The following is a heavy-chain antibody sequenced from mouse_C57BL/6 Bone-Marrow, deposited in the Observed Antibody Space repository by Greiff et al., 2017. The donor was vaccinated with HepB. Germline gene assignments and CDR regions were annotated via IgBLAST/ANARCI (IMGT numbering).Heavy chain of an antibody. V-gene: IGHV1-69*01. D-gene: IGHD1-1*01. J-gene: IGHJ3*01. CDR2: IDPSDSYT. Sequence: QVQLQQPGAELVMPGASVKLSCKASGYTFTSYWMHWVKQRPGQGLEWIGEIDPSDSYTNYNQKFKGKSTLTVDKSSSTAYMQLSSLTSEDSAVYYCARGGVYYYSSSFAYWGQGTLVTVSA. CDR3: ARGGVYYYSSSFAY. CDR1: GYTFTSYW.